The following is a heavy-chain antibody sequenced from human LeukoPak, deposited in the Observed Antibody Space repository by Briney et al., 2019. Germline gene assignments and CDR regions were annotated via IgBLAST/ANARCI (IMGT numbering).Heavy chain of an antibody. D-gene: IGHD1/OR15-1a*01. Sequence: SQTLSLTCAISGDSFSSNSAAWNWIRQSPSRGLEWLGRTYYRSKWYNDYAVSVKSRITINPDTSKNQFSLQLNSVTPEDTAVYYCARAPLSGWNTRAGFDYWGQGTLVTVSS. V-gene: IGHV6-1*01. CDR2: TYYRSKWYN. CDR3: ARAPLSGWNTRAGFDY. J-gene: IGHJ4*02. CDR1: GDSFSSNSAA.